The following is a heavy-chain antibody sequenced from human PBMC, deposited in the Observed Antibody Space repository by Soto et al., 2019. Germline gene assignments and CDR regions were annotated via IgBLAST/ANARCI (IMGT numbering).Heavy chain of an antibody. D-gene: IGHD2-21*02. CDR2: INSGGSRT. Sequence: EVQLAESGGVLVQPGGSLRLSCVASGFTFSDHWMHWVRQAPGKGLVWVSRINSGGSRTNYADSVKGRFTISRDNAKNTLYLEMNSLSVEDTAVYYCARGSCSGDTCFFGGTHWGRGTLVTVSS. V-gene: IGHV3-74*01. CDR1: GFTFSDHW. J-gene: IGHJ4*02. CDR3: ARGSCSGDTCFFGGTH.